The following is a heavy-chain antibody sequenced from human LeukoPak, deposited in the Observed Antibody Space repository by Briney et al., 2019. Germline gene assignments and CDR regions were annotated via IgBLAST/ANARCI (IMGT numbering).Heavy chain of an antibody. Sequence: PGRSLRLSCAASGFKIDDYAMHWVRQAPGKGLEWVSGSSWISGITDYVDSVRGRFTISRDNAKNSLYLQMNSLRVEDTAMYYCVRDNVADSCVDCPLGDAFDIWGQGTVVTVSS. V-gene: IGHV3-9*01. CDR2: SSWISGIT. D-gene: IGHD2-21*01. CDR3: VRDNVADSCVDCPLGDAFDI. CDR1: GFKIDDYA. J-gene: IGHJ3*02.